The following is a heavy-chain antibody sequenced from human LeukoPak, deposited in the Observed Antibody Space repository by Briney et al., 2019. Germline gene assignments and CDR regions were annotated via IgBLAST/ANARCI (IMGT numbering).Heavy chain of an antibody. V-gene: IGHV3-66*01. CDR3: ARDVYTGTAGAFDI. CDR1: GFTVSSNY. D-gene: IGHD1-1*01. CDR2: IYSGGST. J-gene: IGHJ3*02. Sequence: GGSLRLSCAASGFTVSSNYMSWVRQAPGKGLEWVSVIYSGGSTYYADSVKGRFTISRDNSKNTLYLQMNSLRAEDTAVYYCARDVYTGTAGAFDIWGQGTMVTVS.